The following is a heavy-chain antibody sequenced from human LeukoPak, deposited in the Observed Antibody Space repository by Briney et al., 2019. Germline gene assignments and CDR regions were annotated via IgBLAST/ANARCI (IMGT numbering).Heavy chain of an antibody. CDR2: INPSGGST. J-gene: IGHJ4*02. D-gene: IGHD5-18*01. V-gene: IGHV1-46*01. CDR3: AMNVDTAMAFDY. Sequence: ASVKVSCKASGYTFTGYYMHWVRQTPGQGLEWMGIINPSGGSTSYAQKFQGRVTMTRDTSTSTVYMELSSLRSEDTAVYYCAMNVDTAMAFDYWGQGTLVTVSS. CDR1: GYTFTGYY.